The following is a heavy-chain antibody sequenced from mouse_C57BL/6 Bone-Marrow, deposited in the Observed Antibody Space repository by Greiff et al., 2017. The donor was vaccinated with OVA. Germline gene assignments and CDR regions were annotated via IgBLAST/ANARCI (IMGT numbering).Heavy chain of an antibody. CDR2: ISDGGSYT. J-gene: IGHJ2*01. CDR3: ARDCGMVTKTNYFDY. Sequence: DVHLVESGGGLVKPGGSLKLSCAASGFTFSSYAMSWVRQTPEKRLEWVATISDGGSYTYYPDNVKGRFTISRDNAKNNLYLQMSHLKSEDTAMYYCARDCGMVTKTNYFDYWGQGTTLTVSS. V-gene: IGHV5-4*01. CDR1: GFTFSSYA. D-gene: IGHD2-3*01.